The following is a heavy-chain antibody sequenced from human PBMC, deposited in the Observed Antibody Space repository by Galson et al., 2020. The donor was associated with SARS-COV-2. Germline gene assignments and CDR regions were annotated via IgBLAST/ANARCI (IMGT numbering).Heavy chain of an antibody. Sequence: TGGSLRLSCAASGFNFSIYGMHWVRQAPGKGLEWVALTSYDGSNKYYADSVKGRFTISRDNSRNMLYLQMSSLRAEDTAVYYCARDIRRYYYGMDVWGEGTTVTVSS. CDR1: GFNFSIYG. J-gene: IGHJ6*04. CDR2: TSYDGSNK. CDR3: ARDIRRYYYGMDV. V-gene: IGHV3-30*12. D-gene: IGHD3-3*02.